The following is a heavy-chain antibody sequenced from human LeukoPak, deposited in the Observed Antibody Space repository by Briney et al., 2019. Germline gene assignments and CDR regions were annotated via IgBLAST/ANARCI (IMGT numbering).Heavy chain of an antibody. J-gene: IGHJ3*02. CDR1: GYTFSGYY. Sequence: ASVKGSWKASGYTFSGYYLHWVRQAPGQGLEWMGWIDPNSGGTNYAQKFQGRITMTRDTSVNTDYIELSRLRSDDTAVYYCTRVLHVNYAAFDIWGQGTMVTVSS. D-gene: IGHD4-11*01. CDR2: IDPNSGGT. CDR3: TRVLHVNYAAFDI. V-gene: IGHV1-2*02.